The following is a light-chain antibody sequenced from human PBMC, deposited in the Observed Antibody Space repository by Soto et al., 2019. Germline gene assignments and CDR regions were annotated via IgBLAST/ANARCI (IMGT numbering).Light chain of an antibody. CDR3: QPHGGSPIT. J-gene: IGKJ5*01. Sequence: EIVVTQSPGTLSLSPGERATLSCRASQTVIRNYLAWHQQKPGQTPKLLVYGASSIATGIPDRFSGSGSGTDFTLTISRLEPEDFAVDYCQPHGGSPITFRQGTRLEIK. CDR1: QTVIRNY. CDR2: GAS. V-gene: IGKV3-20*01.